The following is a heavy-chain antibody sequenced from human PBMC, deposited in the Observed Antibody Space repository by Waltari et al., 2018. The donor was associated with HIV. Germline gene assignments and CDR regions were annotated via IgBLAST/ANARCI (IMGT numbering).Heavy chain of an antibody. J-gene: IGHJ4*02. CDR1: GFTVSSYS. Sequence: EVQLVASGGGLVKPGGSLRLSCAASGFTVSSYSMNWVRQAPGKGLEWVSSISSSSSYIYYADSVKGRFTISRDNAKNSLYLQMNSLRAEDTAVYYCATNPGIAAAAHWGQGTLVTVSS. V-gene: IGHV3-21*01. D-gene: IGHD6-13*01. CDR3: ATNPGIAAAAH. CDR2: ISSSSSYI.